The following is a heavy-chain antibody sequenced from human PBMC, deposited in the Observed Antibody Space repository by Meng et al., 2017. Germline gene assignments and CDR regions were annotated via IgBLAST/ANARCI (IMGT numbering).Heavy chain of an antibody. CDR1: GGSVSSGGNS. J-gene: IGHJ4*02. D-gene: IGHD3-10*01. CDR2: IFHSGTT. Sequence: QVQLQQWGAGLLKPSQTLSLTCAVSGGSVSSGGNSWNWIRQPPGKGLEWIGYIFHSGTTYYNPSLESRVTISIDTSKNQFSLKVTSATAADTAVYYCARGYGGLDYWGQGTLVTVSS. CDR3: ARGYGGLDY. V-gene: IGHV4-30-2*01.